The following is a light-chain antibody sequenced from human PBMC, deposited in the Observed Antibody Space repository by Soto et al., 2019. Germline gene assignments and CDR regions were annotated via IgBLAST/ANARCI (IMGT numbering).Light chain of an antibody. Sequence: AIPMTQSPSSLSASVGDRVTITCRASQGIRNDLGWYQQKPGKAPKLLIYAASSLQSGVPSRFIGSGSGTDFTLTISSLQPEDFATYYCLQDYNYPFTFGPGTKVDIK. CDR1: QGIRND. J-gene: IGKJ3*01. V-gene: IGKV1-6*01. CDR2: AAS. CDR3: LQDYNYPFT.